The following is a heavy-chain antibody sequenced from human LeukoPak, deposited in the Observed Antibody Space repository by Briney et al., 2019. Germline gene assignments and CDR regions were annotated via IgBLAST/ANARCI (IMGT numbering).Heavy chain of an antibody. J-gene: IGHJ4*02. CDR3: ARGRVLREVGATTTFDY. D-gene: IGHD1-26*01. Sequence: GASVKVSCEASGYTFTGYYMHWVRQAPGQGLEWMGWINPNSGGTNYAQKFQGRVTMTRDTSISTAYMELSRLRSDDTAVYYCARGRVLREVGATTTFDYWGQGTLVTVSS. CDR1: GYTFTGYY. V-gene: IGHV1-2*02. CDR2: INPNSGGT.